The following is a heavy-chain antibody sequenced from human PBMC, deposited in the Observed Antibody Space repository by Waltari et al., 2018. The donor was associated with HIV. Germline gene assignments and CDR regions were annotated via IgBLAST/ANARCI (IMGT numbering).Heavy chain of an antibody. CDR2: INPKTDVT. CDR1: GYTFTGHY. J-gene: IGHJ4*02. CDR3: ARVGRGPSYYFDS. D-gene: IGHD3-10*01. V-gene: IGHV1-2*02. Sequence: QVHLVQSGPEVKKPGASVKVSCETSGYTFTGHYLHWLRQAPGQGLEWMGWINPKTDVTKYSQKLKGRGRISMDTSITTTYMELTGLRSDDTAVYYCARVGRGPSYYFDSWGQGTLVTVSS.